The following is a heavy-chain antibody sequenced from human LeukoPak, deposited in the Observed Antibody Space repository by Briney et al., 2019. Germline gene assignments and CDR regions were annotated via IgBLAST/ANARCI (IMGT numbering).Heavy chain of an antibody. Sequence: SETLSLTCTVSGGSISSYYWTWIRQPPGKGLEWIGCAHYSGSTNYNPSLESRVTISVDTSKNQFSLRLTSLTPADTAAYYCARSHLLWFGELQGSWFDPWGQGTLVTVSS. V-gene: IGHV4-59*01. J-gene: IGHJ5*02. CDR2: AHYSGST. CDR1: GGSISSYY. CDR3: ARSHLLWFGELQGSWFDP. D-gene: IGHD3-10*01.